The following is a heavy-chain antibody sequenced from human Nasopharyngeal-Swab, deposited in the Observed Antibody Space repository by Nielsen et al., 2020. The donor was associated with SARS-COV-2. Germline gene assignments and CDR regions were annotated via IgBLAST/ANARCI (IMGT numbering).Heavy chain of an antibody. V-gene: IGHV1-69*13. Sequence: SVEVSCKASVGTFSSYGISWVRQASGRGREGVGGIIPIFGTANYAQKFQGRVTIPADESTSTAYMELSSQRSEDTAVYFCARRPYSSSSGDYYYRMDVWGQGTTVTVSS. CDR3: ARRPYSSSSGDYYYRMDV. CDR2: IIPIFGTA. J-gene: IGHJ6*02. CDR1: VGTFSSYG. D-gene: IGHD6-6*01.